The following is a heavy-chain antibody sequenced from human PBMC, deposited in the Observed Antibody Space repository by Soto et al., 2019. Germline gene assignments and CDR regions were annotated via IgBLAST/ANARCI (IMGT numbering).Heavy chain of an antibody. J-gene: IGHJ4*02. Sequence: GASVKVSCKASGYTFTSYAIHWVRQAPGPRLEWMGWINAYNGNTKYSQKFQGRVTMTTDTSASTAYMELRSLRSDDTAVYYCARGSEEWELTSFDYWGQGTLVTVSS. D-gene: IGHD1-26*01. CDR2: INAYNGNT. CDR1: GYTFTSYA. V-gene: IGHV1-3*01. CDR3: ARGSEEWELTSFDY.